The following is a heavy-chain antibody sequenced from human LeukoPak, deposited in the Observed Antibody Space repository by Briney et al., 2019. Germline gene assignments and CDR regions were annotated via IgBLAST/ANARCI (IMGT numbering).Heavy chain of an antibody. CDR2: INHSGST. CDR1: GGSFSGYY. Sequence: SETQSLTCAVYGGSFSGYYWSWIRQPPGKGLEWIGEINHSGSTNYNPSLKSRVTISVDTSKNQFSLKLSSVTAADTAVYYCARVSSRDGYNYYFDYWGQGTLVTVSS. J-gene: IGHJ4*02. V-gene: IGHV4-34*01. D-gene: IGHD5-24*01. CDR3: ARVSSRDGYNYYFDY.